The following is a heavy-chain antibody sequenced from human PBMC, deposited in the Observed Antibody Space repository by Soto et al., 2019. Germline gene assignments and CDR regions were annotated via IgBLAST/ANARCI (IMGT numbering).Heavy chain of an antibody. V-gene: IGHV1-18*01. J-gene: IGHJ2*01. Sequence: QVPVVQSGAEVKKPGASVKVACKASGYTFTTFGMSWVRQAPGQGLEWMGWISADNGDTNSAQKFQDRVTMTTDTSTNTAYMELRSLTSDDTAVYYCARCYCSAGSCFTCWHFDLWGRGTLVTVSS. CDR1: GYTFTTFG. CDR2: ISADNGDT. D-gene: IGHD2-15*01. CDR3: ARCYCSAGSCFTCWHFDL.